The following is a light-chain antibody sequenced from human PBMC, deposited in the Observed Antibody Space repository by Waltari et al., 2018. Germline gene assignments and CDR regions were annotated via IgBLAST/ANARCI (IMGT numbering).Light chain of an antibody. CDR1: QPITNY. V-gene: IGKV1-33*01. CDR2: DAS. Sequence: DIQLTQSPSSLSASVGERVSITCRASQPITNYLNWYQQKPGKAPRLLIYDASNLQAGVPSRFSGSQSGTEFTFTIASLQPEDVATYYCQRYDNLPVFAFGPGTKLDIQ. CDR3: QRYDNLPVFA. J-gene: IGKJ3*01.